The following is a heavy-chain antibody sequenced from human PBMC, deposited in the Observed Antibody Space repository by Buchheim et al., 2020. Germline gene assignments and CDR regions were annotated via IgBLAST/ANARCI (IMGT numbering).Heavy chain of an antibody. D-gene: IGHD6-19*01. CDR1: GFPFSIYT. CDR2: ISYDGKNK. Sequence: VQVVESGGGVVQPGRSLRLSCGVSGFPFSIYTMNWVRQAPGKGLEWVAVISYDGKNKDYAESVKGRFTISRDNSKHTVDLEMNSLRGDDTAVYYCATNAVAGHEGYWGQGT. V-gene: IGHV3-30*04. J-gene: IGHJ4*03. CDR3: ATNAVAGHEGY.